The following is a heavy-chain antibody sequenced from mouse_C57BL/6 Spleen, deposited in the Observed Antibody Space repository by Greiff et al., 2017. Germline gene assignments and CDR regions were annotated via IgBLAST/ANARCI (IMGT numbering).Heavy chain of an antibody. CDR1: GFTFNTYA. J-gene: IGHJ1*03. D-gene: IGHD2-1*01. V-gene: IGHV10-3*01. Sequence: EVKLVESGGGLVQPKGSLKLSCAASGFTFNTYAMHWVRQAPGKGLEWVARIRSKSSNYATYYADSVKDRFTNSRDDSQNMLYLQMNTLKTEDSAMYYGVSDGNLYFDVWGTGTPVTVSS. CDR3: VSDGNLYFDV. CDR2: IRSKSSNYAT.